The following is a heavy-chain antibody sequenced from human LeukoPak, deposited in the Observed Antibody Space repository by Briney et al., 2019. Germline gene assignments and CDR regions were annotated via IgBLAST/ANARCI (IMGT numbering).Heavy chain of an antibody. CDR1: GGSISSYY. CDR2: IYYSGST. D-gene: IGHD6-13*01. V-gene: IGHV4-59*01. J-gene: IGHJ4*02. Sequence: SETLSLTCTVSGGSISSYYWSWIRQPPGKGLEWIGYIYYSGSTNYNPSLKSRVTISVDTSKNQFSLNLKSVTPEDTAVYYCARNLIPEQLVLNFWGQGTLVTVSS. CDR3: ARNLIPEQLVLNF.